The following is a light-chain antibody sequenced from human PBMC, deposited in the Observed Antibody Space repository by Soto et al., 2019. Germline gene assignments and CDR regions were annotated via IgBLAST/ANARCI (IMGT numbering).Light chain of an antibody. Sequence: QSVLTQPASVSGSPGQSITISCTGTSFDVDDYNSISWYQQPPGKAPKLIIYEVSNRPSGVSNRFSGSNSDNTASLTISGLQAEDEADYYCSLYTTSSTPSYVFGTGTKVTVL. CDR1: SFDVDDYNS. CDR3: SLYTTSSTPSYV. V-gene: IGLV2-14*01. CDR2: EVS. J-gene: IGLJ1*01.